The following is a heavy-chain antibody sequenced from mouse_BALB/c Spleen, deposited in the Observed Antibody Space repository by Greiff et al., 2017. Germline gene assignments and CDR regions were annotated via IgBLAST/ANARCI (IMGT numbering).Heavy chain of an antibody. D-gene: IGHD1-1*01. V-gene: IGHV1-7*01. CDR1: GYTFTSYW. Sequence: LQESGAELAKPGASVKMSCKASGYTFTSYWMHWVKQRPGQGLEWIGYINPSTGYTEYNQKFKDKATLTADKSSSTAYMQLSSLTSEDSAVYYCARSRTVPMDYWGQGTSVTVSS. J-gene: IGHJ4*01. CDR2: INPSTGYT. CDR3: ARSRTVPMDY.